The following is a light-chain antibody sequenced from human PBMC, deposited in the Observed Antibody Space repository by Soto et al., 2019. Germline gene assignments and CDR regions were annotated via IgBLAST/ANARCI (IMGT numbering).Light chain of an antibody. CDR2: DGS. CDR1: ENVDIY. Sequence: ETVLTQTPATLSLSPGERATLSCRASENVDIYLAWYQQKPGQAPRLLIYDGSNRATGIPARFSGSGSGTDFTLTISSLEPEDFAVYYCQQSRNWPPLTFGGGTRVDIK. V-gene: IGKV3-11*01. CDR3: QQSRNWPPLT. J-gene: IGKJ4*01.